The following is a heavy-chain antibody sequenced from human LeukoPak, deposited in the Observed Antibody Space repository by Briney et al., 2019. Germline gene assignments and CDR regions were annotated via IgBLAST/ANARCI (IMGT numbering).Heavy chain of an antibody. J-gene: IGHJ4*02. V-gene: IGHV3-23*01. CDR2: ISGSGGST. D-gene: IGHD3-3*01. Sequence: GGSLRLSCAASGFTFSSYAMSWVRQAPGKGLEWVSAISGSGGSTYYADSVKGRFTISRDNSKNTLYLQMNSLRAEDTAVYYCAGRITIFGVVMDYWGQGTLVTVSS. CDR1: GFTFSSYA. CDR3: AGRITIFGVVMDY.